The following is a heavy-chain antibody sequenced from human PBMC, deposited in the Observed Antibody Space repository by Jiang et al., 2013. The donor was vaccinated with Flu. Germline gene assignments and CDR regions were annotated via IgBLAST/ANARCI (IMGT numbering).Heavy chain of an antibody. CDR2: LWHDGSNK. V-gene: IGHV3-30*02. D-gene: IGHD5-12*01. CDR1: GFTFSYYR. Sequence: VQLVESGGGVVQPGGSLRLSCAASGFTFSYYRMHWVRHSPGKGLEWVASLWHDGSNKFYADSVRGRFTISRDNSENTLYLQMNGLRPEDAALYYCATLRGSSYDTYLADFWGQGTLVTVSS. J-gene: IGHJ4*02. CDR3: ATLRGSSYDTYLADF.